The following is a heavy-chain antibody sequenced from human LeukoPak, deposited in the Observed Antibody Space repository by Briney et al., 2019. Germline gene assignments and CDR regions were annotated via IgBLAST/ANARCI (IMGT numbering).Heavy chain of an antibody. D-gene: IGHD5-18*01. CDR2: IKQDGSEK. Sequence: RSGGSLRLSCAASGFTFSSYWMSWVRQAPGKGLEWVANIKQDGSEKYYVDSVKGRFTISRDNAKNSLYLQMNSLRAEDTAVYYCARDTSYGPDAFDIWGQGTMVTVSS. CDR1: GFTFSSYW. V-gene: IGHV3-7*01. J-gene: IGHJ3*02. CDR3: ARDTSYGPDAFDI.